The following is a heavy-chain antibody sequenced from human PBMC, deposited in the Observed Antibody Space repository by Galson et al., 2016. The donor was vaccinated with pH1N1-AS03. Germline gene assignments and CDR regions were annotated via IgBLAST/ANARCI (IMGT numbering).Heavy chain of an antibody. V-gene: IGHV3-48*01. Sequence: SLRLSCAASGFTFSSYSMNWVRQAPGKGLEWVSYISSSRRTIYYADSVKGRFTISTDNAKNSLYLQMSSLRAEDTAVYYCARENWSVEYWGQGTLVIVSS. CDR3: ARENWSVEY. J-gene: IGHJ4*02. CDR2: ISSSRRTI. D-gene: IGHD1-1*01. CDR1: GFTFSSYS.